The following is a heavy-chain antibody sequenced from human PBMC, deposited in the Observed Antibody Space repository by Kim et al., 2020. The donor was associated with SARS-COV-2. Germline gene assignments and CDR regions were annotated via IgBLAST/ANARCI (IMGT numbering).Heavy chain of an antibody. D-gene: IGHD3-16*01. Sequence: GGSLRLSCATSGFPFSAYDMNWVRQAPGKGLEWLSFITKSGTTIYYADSVKGRFTTSRDNAKNSLHLQMNSLKDEDTAVYHCVRDRMGGAFDIWGQGTLVTVAS. V-gene: IGHV3-48*02. CDR2: ITKSGTTI. CDR1: GFPFSAYD. J-gene: IGHJ3*02. CDR3: VRDRMGGAFDI.